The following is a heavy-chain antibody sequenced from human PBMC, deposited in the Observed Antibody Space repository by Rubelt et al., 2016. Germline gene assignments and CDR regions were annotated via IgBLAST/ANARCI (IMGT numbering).Heavy chain of an antibody. D-gene: IGHD1-1*01. Sequence: ESGPGLVKPSQTLSLTCTVSGGSISSGGYYWSWIRQHPGKGLEWIGYIYYSGSTYYNPSLKSRVTMPVDTSKNQFSLQLNSVTPEDTAVYYCARDHLNNWQSLNYWGQGTLVTVSS. V-gene: IGHV4-31*03. CDR2: IYYSGST. CDR3: ARDHLNNWQSLNY. CDR1: GGSISSGGYY. J-gene: IGHJ4*02.